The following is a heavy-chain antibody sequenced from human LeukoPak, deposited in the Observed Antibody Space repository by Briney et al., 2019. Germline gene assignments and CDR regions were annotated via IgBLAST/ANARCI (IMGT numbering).Heavy chain of an antibody. D-gene: IGHD6-19*01. CDR3: ASDHSGWLGLGY. Sequence: SETLSLTCTVSGGSVSGDSLSSHYWNWIRQPAGKGLEWIGRIYAGGRSNYNPSLRSRVTISVDTSKNQFSLRLSSVTATDTGVYYCASDHSGWLGLGYWGQGTLVSVSS. J-gene: IGHJ4*02. V-gene: IGHV4-4*07. CDR2: IYAGGRS. CDR1: GGSVSGDSLSSHY.